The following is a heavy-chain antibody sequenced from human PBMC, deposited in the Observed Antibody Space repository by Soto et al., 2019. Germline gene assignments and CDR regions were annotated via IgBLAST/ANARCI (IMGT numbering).Heavy chain of an antibody. CDR2: IYHSGST. CDR1: GCSISTGGYS. CDR3: ARVPDY. J-gene: IGHJ4*02. Sequence: QLQLQESGSGLVKPTQTLSLICAVSGCSISTGGYSWSWIRQPPGKGLEWIGYIYHSGSTYYNPSLKSRDTLAVDRSKNQFSLKLSSVPAADTAVYYCARVPDYWGEGTLVTVSS. V-gene: IGHV4-30-2*01.